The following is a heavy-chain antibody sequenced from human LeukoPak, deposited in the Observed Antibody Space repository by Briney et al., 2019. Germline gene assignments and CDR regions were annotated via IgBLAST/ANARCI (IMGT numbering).Heavy chain of an antibody. D-gene: IGHD1-26*01. CDR2: INSDGSSI. CDR3: ARVLVGGTRGVDY. V-gene: IGHV3-74*01. Sequence: PGGSLRLSCAASGFTFSSYWMHWVRQAPGKGLVWVSRINSDGSSISYADSVKGRFTISRDNAKNTLYLQMNSLGAEDTAVYYCARVLVGGTRGVDYWGQGTLVTVSS. J-gene: IGHJ4*02. CDR1: GFTFSSYW.